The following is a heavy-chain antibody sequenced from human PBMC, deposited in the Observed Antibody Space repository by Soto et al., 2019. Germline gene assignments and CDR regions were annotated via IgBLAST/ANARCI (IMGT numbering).Heavy chain of an antibody. CDR3: ATLPNYYDTVDY. J-gene: IGHJ4*02. V-gene: IGHV3-30*03. CDR1: GFTFSSYG. CDR2: ISYDGSNK. Sequence: PGGSLRLSCAASGFTFSSYGMHWVRQAPGKGLEWVAVISYDGSNKYYADFVKGRFTISRDTSKNTLYLQMNSLRAEDTAVYYCATLPNYYDTVDYWGQGTLVTVSS. D-gene: IGHD3-22*01.